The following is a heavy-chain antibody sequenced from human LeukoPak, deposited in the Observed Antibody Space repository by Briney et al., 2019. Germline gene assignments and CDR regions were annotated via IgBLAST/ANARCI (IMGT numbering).Heavy chain of an antibody. J-gene: IGHJ2*01. CDR2: IYYSGST. Sequence: SETLSLTCTVSGGSISSYYWSWIRQPPGKGLEWIGYIYYSGSTNYNPSLKSRVTISVDTSKNQFSLKLSSVTAADMAVYYCARHPSYYYDSSGLGWYFDLWGRGTLVTVSS. CDR1: GGSISSYY. V-gene: IGHV4-59*08. D-gene: IGHD3-22*01. CDR3: ARHPSYYYDSSGLGWYFDL.